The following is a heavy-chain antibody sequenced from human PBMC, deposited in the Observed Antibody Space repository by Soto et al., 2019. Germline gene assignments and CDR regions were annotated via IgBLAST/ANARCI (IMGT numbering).Heavy chain of an antibody. Sequence: DVQLVETGGGLIQPGGSLRLSCAASGFIVSSSYMSWVRQAPGKGLEWVSVIYSDGRTYYAASVKGRFTISRDNSKNTLYLQMNSLSAEHTAVYYCARCSGWYGQCYFDCWGQGTLVTVSS. CDR1: GFIVSSSY. V-gene: IGHV3-53*02. J-gene: IGHJ4*02. CDR2: IYSDGRT. D-gene: IGHD6-13*01. CDR3: ARCSGWYGQCYFDC.